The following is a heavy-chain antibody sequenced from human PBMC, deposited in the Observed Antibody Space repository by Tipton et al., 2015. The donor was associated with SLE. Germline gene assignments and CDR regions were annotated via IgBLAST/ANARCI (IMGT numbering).Heavy chain of an antibody. CDR3: ARVVRRGYCSGGSCYDWFDP. CDR2: TYYRSKWYN. Sequence: GLVKPSQTLALTCVISGDSVSSNSATWNWVRQSPSRGLEWLGRTYYRSKWYNDYATSVKSRITINPDTSKNQFSLHLNSVTPEDTAVYYCARVVRRGYCSGGSCYDWFDPWGQGTLVTVSS. D-gene: IGHD2-15*01. CDR1: GDSVSSNSAT. J-gene: IGHJ5*02. V-gene: IGHV6-1*01.